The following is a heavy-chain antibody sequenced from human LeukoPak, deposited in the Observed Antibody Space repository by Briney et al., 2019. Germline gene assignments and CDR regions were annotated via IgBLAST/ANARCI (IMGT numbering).Heavy chain of an antibody. D-gene: IGHD6-19*01. CDR2: IYYSGST. CDR1: GGSISSYY. V-gene: IGHV4-59*01. CDR3: ARAGAGGGWPDAFDI. J-gene: IGHJ3*02. Sequence: PPETLSLTCTDPGGSISSYYWSWIRQPPGKGLEWIGHIYYSGSTNYNPYLKSRATISVDTSKNHFSLKLSSVTAADTAVYYCARAGAGGGWPDAFDIWGQGTMVTVSS.